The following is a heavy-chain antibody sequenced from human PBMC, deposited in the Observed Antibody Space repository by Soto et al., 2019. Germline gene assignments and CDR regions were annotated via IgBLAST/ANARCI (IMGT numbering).Heavy chain of an antibody. J-gene: IGHJ6*02. CDR2: INPNSGGT. V-gene: IGHV1-2*04. CDR1: GYTFTGYY. D-gene: IGHD3-3*01. Sequence: ASVKVSCKASGYTFTGYYMHWVRQAPGQGLEWMGWINPNSGGTNYAQKFQGWVTMTRDTSISTAYMELSRLRSDDTAVYYCARDSSQSRFWSGYYGGKKDYYYSDGMDVWAQGTTVTVSS. CDR3: ARDSSQSRFWSGYYGGKKDYYYSDGMDV.